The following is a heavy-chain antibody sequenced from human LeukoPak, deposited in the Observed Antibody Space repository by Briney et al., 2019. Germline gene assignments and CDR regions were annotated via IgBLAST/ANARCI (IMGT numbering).Heavy chain of an antibody. V-gene: IGHV1-2*02. CDR3: AREISGYSDY. Sequence: ASVNVSCKASGYTFTGYYMHWVRQAPGQGLEWMGWINANSGDTKYAQKFQGRVTMTRDTSISTAYMELSRLRSDDTAMYYCAREISGYSDYWGQGTLVPVSA. CDR1: GYTFTGYY. J-gene: IGHJ4*02. CDR2: INANSGDT. D-gene: IGHD3-22*01.